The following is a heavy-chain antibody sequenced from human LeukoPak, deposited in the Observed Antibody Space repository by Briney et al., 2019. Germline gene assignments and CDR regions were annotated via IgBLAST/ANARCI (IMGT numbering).Heavy chain of an antibody. CDR2: ISGRGVST. V-gene: IGHV3-23*01. CDR1: GFTFSTYA. CDR3: AKDQYGDHYGGNWFDP. J-gene: IGHJ5*02. Sequence: QPGGSLRLSCAASGFTFSTYAMSWVRQAPGKGLGWVSAISGRGVSTSYADSVRGRFTISRDNSKNTLYLQMNSLRAEDTAVYYCAKDQYGDHYGGNWFDPWGQGTLVTVSS. D-gene: IGHD4-17*01.